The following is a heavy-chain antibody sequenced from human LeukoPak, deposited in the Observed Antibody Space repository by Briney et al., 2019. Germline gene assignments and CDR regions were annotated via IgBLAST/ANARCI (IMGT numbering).Heavy chain of an antibody. D-gene: IGHD6-19*01. V-gene: IGHV4-39*01. CDR1: GASITSLTYY. CDR3: AGYSSGWSSGGGY. CDR2: IYYSGTT. Sequence: SETLSLTCTVSGASITSLTYYWGWIRQPPGKGLEWIASIYYSGTTYYSPSLKSRVTISVNRSDNQFSLRLSSVTAADTAVYFCAGYSSGWSSGGGYWGQGTLVTVSS. J-gene: IGHJ4*02.